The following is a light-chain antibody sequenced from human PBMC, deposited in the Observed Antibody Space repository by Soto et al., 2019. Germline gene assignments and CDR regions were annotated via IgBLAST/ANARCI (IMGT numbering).Light chain of an antibody. V-gene: IGKV1-33*01. CDR2: DAS. CDR1: QDISNY. Sequence: DIQMTQSPSSLSASVGDRVTIACQASQDISNYLHWYQQKPGKAPKLLIYDASNLETGVPSRFSGSGSGTDFTLTINSLQPDDIATYYCQNYDSDPITFGQGTRLEIK. J-gene: IGKJ5*01. CDR3: QNYDSDPIT.